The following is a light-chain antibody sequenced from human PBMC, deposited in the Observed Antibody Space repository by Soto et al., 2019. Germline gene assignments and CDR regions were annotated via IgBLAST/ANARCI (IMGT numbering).Light chain of an antibody. CDR3: QRYGSSGT. CDR2: GAS. J-gene: IGKJ1*01. CDR1: QSISSNY. Sequence: EIVLTQSPDTLSLSPGERATLSCRASQSISSNYLGLYQQKVGQAPRLLIYGASSRATAIPERFSGSGSGTDFTLTISRLEPEDFAVYYCQRYGSSGTFGQGTKVDIK. V-gene: IGKV3-20*01.